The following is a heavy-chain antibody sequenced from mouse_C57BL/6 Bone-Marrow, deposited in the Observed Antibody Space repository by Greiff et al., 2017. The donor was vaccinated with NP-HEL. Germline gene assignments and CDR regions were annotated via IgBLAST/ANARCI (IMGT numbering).Heavy chain of an antibody. V-gene: IGHV1-50*01. CDR1: GYTFTSYW. CDR3: ARKYDGYTGVY. Sequence: QVQLQQPGAELVKPGASVKLSCKASGYTFTSYWMQWVKQRPGQGLEWIGEIDPSDSYTNYNQKFKGKATLTVDTSSSTAYMQLSSLTSEDSAVYYCARKYDGYTGVYWGQGTTLTVSS. CDR2: IDPSDSYT. D-gene: IGHD2-3*01. J-gene: IGHJ2*01.